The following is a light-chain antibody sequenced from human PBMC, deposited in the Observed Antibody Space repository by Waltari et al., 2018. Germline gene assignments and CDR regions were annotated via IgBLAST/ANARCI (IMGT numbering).Light chain of an antibody. CDR2: AAS. J-gene: IGKJ1*01. Sequence: KMTQSPSSLSASVGHRVTITCRASQTISTYLNWYQQKPGKAPKLLIYAASTLQSGVPSTFSGSGSGTDFTLTISSLRPEDFATYYCQQSYSTPRTFGQGTKVEIK. V-gene: IGKV1-39*01. CDR3: QQSYSTPRT. CDR1: QTISTY.